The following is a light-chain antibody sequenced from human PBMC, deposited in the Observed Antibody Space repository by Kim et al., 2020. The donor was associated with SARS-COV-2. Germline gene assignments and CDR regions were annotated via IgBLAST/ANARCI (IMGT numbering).Light chain of an antibody. J-gene: IGLJ2*01. CDR3: NSRDSSANHVV. CDR1: SLRNYY. CDR2: GKN. Sequence: LGQTDKITCQGDSLRNYYASWYQQKQGQAPVLVIYGKNNRPSGIPDRFSGSGSGNTASLTITGAQAEDEADYYCNSRDSSANHVVFGGGTQLTVL. V-gene: IGLV3-19*01.